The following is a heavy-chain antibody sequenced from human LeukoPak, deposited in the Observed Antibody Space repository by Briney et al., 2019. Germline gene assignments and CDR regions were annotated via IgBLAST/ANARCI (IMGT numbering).Heavy chain of an antibody. D-gene: IGHD7-27*01. V-gene: IGHV4-59*01. J-gene: IGHJ4*02. Sequence: SETLSLTCTVSGGSISSYYWTWIRQPPGKGLEWIGYIYYSGSTNYNPSLKSRVTISVDTSKIQFSLNLTSVTAADTAVYYCARESNWGSGGYYFDSWGQGTLVTVSS. CDR2: IYYSGST. CDR3: ARESNWGSGGYYFDS. CDR1: GGSISSYY.